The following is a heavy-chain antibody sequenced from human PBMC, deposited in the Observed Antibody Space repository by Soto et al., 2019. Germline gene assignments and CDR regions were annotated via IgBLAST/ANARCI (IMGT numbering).Heavy chain of an antibody. Sequence: PSETLSLTCTVSGGSISSGGYYWSWIRQHPGKGLEWIGYIYYSGSTYYNPSLKSRVTISVDTSKNQFSLKLSSVTAADTAVYYCARVGGNEKEKHPFAGEPYYFDYWGQGTLVTVAS. J-gene: IGHJ4*02. V-gene: IGHV4-31*03. CDR1: GGSISSGGYY. CDR3: ARVGGNEKEKHPFAGEPYYFDY. CDR2: IYYSGST. D-gene: IGHD2-15*01.